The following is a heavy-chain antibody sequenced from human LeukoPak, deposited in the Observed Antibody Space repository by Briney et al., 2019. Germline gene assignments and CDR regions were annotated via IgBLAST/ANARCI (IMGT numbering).Heavy chain of an antibody. V-gene: IGHV5-51*01. CDR1: GSTFTNYW. CDR3: PRLVDSSSWPDI. Sequence: GESLKISCQSSGSTFTNYWSGWVRQMPGKGLEWMGIIYPGDSDTRYSPSFQGQVTISADKSIGTAFLQWSSLKASDTAMYYCPRLVDSSSWPDIWGQGTLVTVSS. D-gene: IGHD6-13*01. J-gene: IGHJ4*02. CDR2: IYPGDSDT.